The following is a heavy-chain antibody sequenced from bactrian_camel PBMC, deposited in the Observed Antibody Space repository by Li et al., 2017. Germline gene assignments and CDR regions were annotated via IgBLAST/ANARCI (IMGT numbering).Heavy chain of an antibody. J-gene: IGHJ4*01. CDR1: GYTSGTYC. Sequence: HVQLVESGGGSVQAGGSLRLSCTASGYTSGTYCMGWFRQAPGKEREGVAIIIDDHSPTYADSVKGRFTISRDKTQNILYLQMNDLDPDDTGMYTCASSGYVGLCSLRHRFPYRGQGTQVTVS. D-gene: IGHD1*01. CDR2: IIDDHSP. V-gene: IGHV3S55*01. CDR3: ASSGYVGLCSLRHRFPY.